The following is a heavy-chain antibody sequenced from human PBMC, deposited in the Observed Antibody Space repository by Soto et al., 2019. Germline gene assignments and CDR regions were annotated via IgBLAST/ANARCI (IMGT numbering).Heavy chain of an antibody. J-gene: IGHJ4*02. Sequence: EVQLVESGGGLVQPGGSLKLCCAASRFTFSGSAMHWVRQASGKGLEWVGRIRSKANSYATAYAASVKGRFTISRDDSKNTAYLQMNSLKTEDTAVYYCTRGYYDSERYWGQGTLVTVSS. D-gene: IGHD3-22*01. V-gene: IGHV3-73*02. CDR2: IRSKANSYAT. CDR1: RFTFSGSA. CDR3: TRGYYDSERY.